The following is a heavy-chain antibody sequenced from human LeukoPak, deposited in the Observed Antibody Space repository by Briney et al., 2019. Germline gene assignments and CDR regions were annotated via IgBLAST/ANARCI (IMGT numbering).Heavy chain of an antibody. Sequence: ASVKVSCKASGYTFTSYGISWVRQAPGQGLEWMGWISAYNGNTNYAQKLQGRVTMTTDTSTSTAYMELRSLRSDDTAVYYCARAGFIVVVPGGYMDVWGKGTTVTVSS. CDR3: ARAGFIVVVPGGYMDV. D-gene: IGHD2-2*01. V-gene: IGHV1-18*01. J-gene: IGHJ6*03. CDR2: ISAYNGNT. CDR1: GYTFTSYG.